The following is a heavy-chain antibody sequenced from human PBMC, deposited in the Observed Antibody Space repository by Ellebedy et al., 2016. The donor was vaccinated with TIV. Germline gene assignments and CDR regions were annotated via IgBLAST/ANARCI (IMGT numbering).Heavy chain of an antibody. CDR1: GGSISTYY. V-gene: IGHV4-59*08. CDR2: IYYSGYT. Sequence: MPSETLSLTCTVSGGSISTYYWSWIRQPPGQGLEWIGYIYYSGYTEYNPSLKSRVTISLDTSKDQFPLRLSSVTAADTAVYYCARRYSGSSYHYFDYWGQGTLVIVSS. D-gene: IGHD1-26*01. CDR3: ARRYSGSSYHYFDY. J-gene: IGHJ4*02.